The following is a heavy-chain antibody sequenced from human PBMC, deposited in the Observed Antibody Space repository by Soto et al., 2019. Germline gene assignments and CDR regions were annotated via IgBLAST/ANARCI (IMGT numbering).Heavy chain of an antibody. CDR1: GFTFSSYS. CDR3: ARRAYSSSWYWFDP. V-gene: IGHV3-21*01. Sequence: LRLSCAASGFTFSSYSMNWVRQAPGKGLEWVSSISSSSSYIYHADSVKGRFTISRDNAKNSLYLQMNSLRAEDTAVYYCARRAYSSSWYWFDPWGQGTLVTVSS. J-gene: IGHJ5*02. D-gene: IGHD6-13*01. CDR2: ISSSSSYI.